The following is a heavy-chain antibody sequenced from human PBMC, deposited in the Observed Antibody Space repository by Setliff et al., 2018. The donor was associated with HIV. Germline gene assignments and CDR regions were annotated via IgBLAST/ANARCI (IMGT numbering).Heavy chain of an antibody. CDR1: GYTFIDYY. CDR2: INPSGAGT. CDR3: ARDLRDGFEEWFSTLDDGMDV. D-gene: IGHD3-3*01. V-gene: IGHV1-46*01. Sequence: ASVKVSCKASGYTFIDYYIHWVRQAPGQGLEWMGVINPSGAGTTYSQKFQGRVTMTRDTSTTTVYMELSRLRSDDTAVYYCARDLRDGFEEWFSTLDDGMDVWGQGTTVTVSS. J-gene: IGHJ6*02.